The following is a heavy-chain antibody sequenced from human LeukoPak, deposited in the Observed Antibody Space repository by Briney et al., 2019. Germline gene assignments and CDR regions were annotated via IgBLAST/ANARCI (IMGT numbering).Heavy chain of an antibody. V-gene: IGHV1-18*01. CDR1: GYTFTSYG. CDR3: ARGSSAVVVPAARIPFDY. D-gene: IGHD2-2*01. J-gene: IGHJ4*02. CDR2: ISAYNGNT. Sequence: ASVKVSCKATGYTFTSYGISWGRQAPGQGLEWMGWISAYNGNTNYAQKLQGRVTMTTDTSTSTAYMELRSLRSDDTAVYYCARGSSAVVVPAARIPFDYWGQGTLVTVSS.